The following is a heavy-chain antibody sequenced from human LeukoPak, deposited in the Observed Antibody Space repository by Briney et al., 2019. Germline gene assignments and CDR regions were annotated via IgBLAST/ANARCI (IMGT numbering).Heavy chain of an antibody. V-gene: IGHV3-23*01. J-gene: IGHJ6*02. CDR3: AKDGYYDSSGYYFAYYYGMDV. CDR1: GFTFSSYA. Sequence: GGSLRLSCAASGFTFSSYAMTWVRQTPGEGLDWVSAISGSGTTTYTADSVKGRFTIFRDSSRNTLFLQMNSLRSEDTAVYYCAKDGYYDSSGYYFAYYYGMDVWGQGTTVTVSS. D-gene: IGHD3-22*01. CDR2: ISGSGTTT.